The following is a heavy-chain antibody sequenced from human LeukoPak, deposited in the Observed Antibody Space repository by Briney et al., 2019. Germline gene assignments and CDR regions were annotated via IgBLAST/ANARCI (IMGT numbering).Heavy chain of an antibody. CDR1: GFTFSDYY. Sequence: SGGSLRLSCAASGFTFSDYYMSWIRQAPGKGLEWVSYISSSGSTIYYADSVKGRFAISRDNAKNSLYLQMNSLRAEDTAVYYCARVRNTMVRGVNYYYGMDVWAKGPRSPSP. V-gene: IGHV3-11*01. CDR3: ARVRNTMVRGVNYYYGMDV. J-gene: IGHJ6*02. D-gene: IGHD3-10*01. CDR2: ISSSGSTI.